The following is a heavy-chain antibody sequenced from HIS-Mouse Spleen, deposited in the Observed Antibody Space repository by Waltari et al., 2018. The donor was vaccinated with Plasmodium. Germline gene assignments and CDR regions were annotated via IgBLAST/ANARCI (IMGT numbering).Heavy chain of an antibody. V-gene: IGHV4-34*01. CDR1: GGSFRCYY. CDR3: ARGGIVGATIDY. CDR2: INHSGST. Sequence: QVQLQQWGAGLLKPSETLSLTCAVYGGSFRCYYWSWIRQPPGKGLEWIGEINHSGSTNYNPSLKSRVTISVDTSKNQFSLKLSSVTAADTAVYYCARGGIVGATIDYWGQGTLVTVSS. D-gene: IGHD1-26*01. J-gene: IGHJ4*02.